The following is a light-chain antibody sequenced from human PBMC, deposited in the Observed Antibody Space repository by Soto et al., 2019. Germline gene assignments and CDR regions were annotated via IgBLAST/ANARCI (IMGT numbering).Light chain of an antibody. CDR2: YDS. J-gene: IGLJ2*01. V-gene: IGLV3-21*04. CDR3: QVWDSTSDHPV. CDR1: NIGSNT. Sequence: SYELIQPPSVSVAPGKTARISCGGNNIGSNTVHWYQQKPGQAPVLVIYYDSDRPSGIPERFSGSNSGYTATLTISRVEAGDEADYFCQVWDSTSDHPVFGGGTKVTVL.